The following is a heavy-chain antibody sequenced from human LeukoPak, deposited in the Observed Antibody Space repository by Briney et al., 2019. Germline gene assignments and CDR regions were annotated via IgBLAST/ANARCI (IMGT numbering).Heavy chain of an antibody. CDR3: ARGPTYNYGYYYYYYGMDV. CDR2: ISYDGSNK. D-gene: IGHD5-18*01. J-gene: IGHJ6*02. V-gene: IGHV3-30*04. Sequence: SGGSLRLSCATSGFTFSSYAMHWVRQAPGKGLEWVSVISYDGSNKYYADSVKGRFTISRDNSKNTLYLQMNSLRAEDTAVYYCARGPTYNYGYYYYYYGMDVWGQGTTVTVSS. CDR1: GFTFSSYA.